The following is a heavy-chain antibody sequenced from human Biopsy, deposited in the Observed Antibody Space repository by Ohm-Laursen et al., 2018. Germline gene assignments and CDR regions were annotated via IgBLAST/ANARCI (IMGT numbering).Heavy chain of an antibody. J-gene: IGHJ5*02. CDR3: ARGYSRRVSIFEASIYWFDT. CDR2: MIPSSGKT. V-gene: IGHV1-8*01. D-gene: IGHD6-6*01. CDR1: GYSFSTYD. Sequence: ASVKVSCNSSGYSFSTYDVNWVRQARGQGLEWMGWMIPSSGKTGYAQRFQGRVTLTMNTSISTAYMELSGLRSEDTAVYFCARGYSRRVSIFEASIYWFDTWGQGTLVTVSS.